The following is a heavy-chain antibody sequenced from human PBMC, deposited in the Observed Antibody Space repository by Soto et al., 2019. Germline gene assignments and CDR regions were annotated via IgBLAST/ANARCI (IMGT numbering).Heavy chain of an antibody. CDR2: VYYSGTT. Sequence: PSETLSLTCSVSGGSVSNKTYYWSCIRQPPGKRLEWIGYVYYSGTTNYNPSLKSRVTISVDLSKNQFSLRLSSVTTADPALSYCARTTARPNTLPSRHFFDYWGRGTLVTVCS. J-gene: IGHJ4*02. V-gene: IGHV4-61*01. D-gene: IGHD4-17*01. CDR3: ARTTARPNTLPSRHFFDY. CDR1: GGSVSNKTYY.